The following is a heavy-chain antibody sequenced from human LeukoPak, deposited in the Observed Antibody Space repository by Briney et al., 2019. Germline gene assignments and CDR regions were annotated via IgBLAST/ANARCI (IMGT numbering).Heavy chain of an antibody. CDR1: GFTFTSSA. CDR3: AAGTQWELNYYYYGMDV. Sequence: EASVKVSCKASGFTFTSSAVQWVRQARGQRLEWIGWIVVGSGNTNYAQKFQERVTITRDMSTSTAYMELSSLRSEDTAVYYCAAGTQWELNYYYYGMDVWGQGTTVTVSS. J-gene: IGHJ6*02. D-gene: IGHD1-26*01. V-gene: IGHV1-58*01. CDR2: IVVGSGNT.